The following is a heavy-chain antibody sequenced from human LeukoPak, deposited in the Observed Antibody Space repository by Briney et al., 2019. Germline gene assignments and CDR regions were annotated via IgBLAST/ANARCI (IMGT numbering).Heavy chain of an antibody. CDR2: ISGSGGST. D-gene: IGHD4-23*01. CDR1: GFTFSSYA. V-gene: IGHV3-23*01. Sequence: GGSLRFSCAASGFTFSSYAMSWVRQAPGKGLEWVSAISGSGGSTYYADSVKGRFTISRDNSKNIVYLQMNSLRVEDTAQYFCANDRDCSGISCYRTAFDHWGQGTLVAVSS. J-gene: IGHJ5*02. CDR3: ANDRDCSGISCYRTAFDH.